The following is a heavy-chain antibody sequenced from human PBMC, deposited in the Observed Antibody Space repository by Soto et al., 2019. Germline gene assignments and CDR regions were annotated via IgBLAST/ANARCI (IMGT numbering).Heavy chain of an antibody. CDR2: IIPIFGTA. CDR3: ARDPPRRDTIPHFDY. Sequence: GASVKVSCKASGGTFSSYAISWVRQAPGQGLEWMGGIIPIFGTANYAQKFQGRVTITADESTSTAHMELSSLRSEDTAVYYCARDPPRRDTIPHFDYWGQGTLVTVSS. D-gene: IGHD5-18*01. CDR1: GGTFSSYA. V-gene: IGHV1-69*13. J-gene: IGHJ4*02.